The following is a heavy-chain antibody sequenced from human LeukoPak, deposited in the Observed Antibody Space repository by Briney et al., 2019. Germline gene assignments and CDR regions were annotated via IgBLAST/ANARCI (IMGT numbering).Heavy chain of an antibody. Sequence: ASVKVSCKASGYSFMSYGITWVRQAPGQGLEWMGWNSAYNGNTNYAQKLQGRVTMTTHTSTSTAYMELRSLRSDDTAVYYCARDRYCSIAKCYNWFDPWGQGTLVTVSS. J-gene: IGHJ5*02. CDR2: NSAYNGNT. CDR3: ARDRYCSIAKCYNWFDP. D-gene: IGHD2-2*01. CDR1: GYSFMSYG. V-gene: IGHV1-18*01.